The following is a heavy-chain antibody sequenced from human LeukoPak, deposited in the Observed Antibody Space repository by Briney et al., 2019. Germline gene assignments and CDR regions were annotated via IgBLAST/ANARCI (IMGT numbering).Heavy chain of an antibody. V-gene: IGHV3-15*01. CDR1: EFTFSSST. CDR3: TTPPD. Sequence: PGGSLRLSCAVFEFTFSSSTMSWVRQAPGKGLEWVGRIKSKTDGGTTDHAAPVKGRFTISRDDSKNTLYLQMNSLIIEDTAVYYCTTPPDWGQGTLVTVSS. J-gene: IGHJ4*02. CDR2: IKSKTDGGTT.